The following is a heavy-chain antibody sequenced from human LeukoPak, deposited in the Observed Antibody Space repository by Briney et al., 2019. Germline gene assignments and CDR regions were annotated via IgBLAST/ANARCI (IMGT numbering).Heavy chain of an antibody. D-gene: IGHD1-26*01. V-gene: IGHV3-23*01. CDR1: GFTFSSYA. CDR2: ISGSGGST. J-gene: IGHJ4*02. Sequence: GGSLRLSCAASGFTFSSYAMSWVRQAPGKGLEWVSVISGSGGSTYSEDSVKGRFTISRDNSKNTLYLQMNSLRADDTAVYFCAKSQDGGRLFHFDYWGQGTLVTVSS. CDR3: AKSQDGGRLFHFDY.